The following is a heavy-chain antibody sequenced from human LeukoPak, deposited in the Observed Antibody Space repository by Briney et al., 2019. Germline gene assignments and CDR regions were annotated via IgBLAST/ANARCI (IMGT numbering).Heavy chain of an antibody. CDR1: GFPFAEHG. Sequence: GGSLRLSCTASGFPFAEHGMSWVRQVPGKGLEWVSGINWSGGSTGYADPLRGRFTISRDNAKNSLYLQMDSLGAEDTALYYCARAPITSPFYFDYWGQGTLVTVSS. J-gene: IGHJ4*02. V-gene: IGHV3-20*04. CDR2: INWSGGST. CDR3: ARAPITSPFYFDY. D-gene: IGHD2-2*01.